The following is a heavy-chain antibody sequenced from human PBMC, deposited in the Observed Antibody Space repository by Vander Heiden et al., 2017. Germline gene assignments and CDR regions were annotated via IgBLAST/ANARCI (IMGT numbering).Heavy chain of an antibody. J-gene: IGHJ3*01. V-gene: IGHV3-21*01. D-gene: IGHD3-22*01. Sequence: VMLVESGGGLVKPGGSLRLSCVASGIPFRNYNLNWVRQAPGKGLEWVSSISSTSSSIFYANSVRGRFIVSRDNAKNSVYLQMNSLTAEDTAVYYCAKPYDSAGHNYDAFDLWGQGTMVTVSS. CDR2: ISSTSSSI. CDR1: GIPFRNYN. CDR3: AKPYDSAGHNYDAFDL.